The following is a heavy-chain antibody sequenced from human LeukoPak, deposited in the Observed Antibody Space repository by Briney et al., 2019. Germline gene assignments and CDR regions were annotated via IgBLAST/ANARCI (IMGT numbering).Heavy chain of an antibody. V-gene: IGHV4-59*01. CDR2: IYYSGST. J-gene: IGHJ4*02. Sequence: SETLSLTCTVSGGSISSYYRGWIRQPPGKGLEWIGYIYYSGSTNYNPSLKSRVTISVDTSKNQFSLKLSSVTAADTAVYYCASSYGRIDYWGQGTLVTVSS. CDR3: ASSYGRIDY. CDR1: GGSISSYY. D-gene: IGHD1-26*01.